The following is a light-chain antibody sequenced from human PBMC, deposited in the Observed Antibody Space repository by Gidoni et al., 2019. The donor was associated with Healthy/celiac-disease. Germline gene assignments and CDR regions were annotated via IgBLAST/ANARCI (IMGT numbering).Light chain of an antibody. CDR2: LGS. J-gene: IGKJ1*01. CDR1: HSLLHSNGYNY. V-gene: IGKV2-28*01. CDR3: MQALQTPWT. Sequence: VMSQSPRSLPVTPGEPASISSRSSHSLLHSNGYNYLDWYLQKPGQSPQLLIYLGSNRASGVPDRFSGSGSGTDFTLKISRVEAEDVGVYYCMQALQTPWTFGQGTKVEIK.